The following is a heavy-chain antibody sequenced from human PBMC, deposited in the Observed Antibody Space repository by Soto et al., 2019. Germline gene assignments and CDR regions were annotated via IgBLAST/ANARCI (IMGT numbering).Heavy chain of an antibody. CDR2: IWYDGSNK. CDR1: GFTFSNYA. CDR3: YGGGYNWSPNMDV. V-gene: IGHV3-33*03. J-gene: IGHJ6*03. D-gene: IGHD1-20*01. Sequence: GGSLRLSCAASGFTFSNYAMHWVRQAPGKGLEWVAVIWYDGSNKYYANSVKGRFTISRDNSKNTLSLQMNSLRAEDTAVCYCYGGGYNWSPNMDVWGKGTTVTVSS.